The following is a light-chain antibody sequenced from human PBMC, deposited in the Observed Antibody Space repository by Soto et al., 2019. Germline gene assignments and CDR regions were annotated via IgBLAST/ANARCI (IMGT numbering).Light chain of an antibody. CDR2: GAS. CDR1: QSLRATY. Sequence: EVVLTQSPDTLSLSPGETATLSCRASQSLRATYVAWYQQRPGQAPRLLIYGASFRATGIPDRFSGSGSGTDFTLTISRLEPEDFAVYYCQYYYESSPFGRGTKVDIK. V-gene: IGKV3-20*01. J-gene: IGKJ4*01. CDR3: QYYYESSP.